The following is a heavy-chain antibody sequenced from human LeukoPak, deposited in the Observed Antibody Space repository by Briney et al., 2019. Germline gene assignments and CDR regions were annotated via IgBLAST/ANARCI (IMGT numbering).Heavy chain of an antibody. Sequence: PGGSLRLSCAASGFTFSSYGLHWVRQAPGKGLEWVAFIRYDGSNKYYADSVKGRFTISRDNSKNTLYLQMNSLRAEDTAVYYCASLIAARLYYFDYRGEGTLVTVSS. D-gene: IGHD6-6*01. CDR2: IRYDGSNK. V-gene: IGHV3-30*02. CDR3: ASLIAARLYYFDY. J-gene: IGHJ4*02. CDR1: GFTFSSYG.